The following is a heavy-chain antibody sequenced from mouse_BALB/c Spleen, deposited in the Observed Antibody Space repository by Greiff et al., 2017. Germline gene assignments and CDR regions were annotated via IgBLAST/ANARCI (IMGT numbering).Heavy chain of an antibody. V-gene: IGHV2-9*02. D-gene: IGHD2-1*01. CDR3: ASYGNPWFAY. CDR2: IWAGGST. CDR1: GFSLTSYG. Sequence: QVHVKQSGPGLVAPSQSLSITCTVSGFSLTSYGVHWVRQPPGKGLEWLGVIWAGGSTNYNSALMSRLSISKDNSKSQVFLKMNSLQTDDTAMYYCASYGNPWFAYWGQGTLVTVSA. J-gene: IGHJ3*01.